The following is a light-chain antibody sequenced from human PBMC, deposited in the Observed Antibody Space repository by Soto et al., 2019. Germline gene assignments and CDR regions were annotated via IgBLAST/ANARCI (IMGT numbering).Light chain of an antibody. CDR2: AAS. CDR3: QQLDSYPYT. V-gene: IGKV1-9*01. Sequence: DIQLTQSPSFLSASVGDRVTITCRASRGISSYLAWFQQIPGKPPKLVIYAASTLQPGVPSRFSGGGSGTEFTLTISSLQPEDFATYYCQQLDSYPYTFGQGTKREIK. J-gene: IGKJ2*01. CDR1: RGISSY.